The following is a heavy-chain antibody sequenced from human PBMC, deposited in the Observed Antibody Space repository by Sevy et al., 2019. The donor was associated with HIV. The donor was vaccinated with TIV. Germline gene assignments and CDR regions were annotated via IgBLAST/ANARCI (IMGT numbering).Heavy chain of an antibody. D-gene: IGHD2-15*01. V-gene: IGHV1-69*13. CDR2: IIPIFGTA. CDR1: GGTFSSYA. Sequence: ASVKVSCKASGGTFSSYAISWVRQAPGQGLEWMGGIIPIFGTANYAQKFQGRVTITADESTSTAYMELSSLRSEDTAMYYCASLVAATWIGGGWGQGTLVTVSS. J-gene: IGHJ4*02. CDR3: ASLVAATWIGGG.